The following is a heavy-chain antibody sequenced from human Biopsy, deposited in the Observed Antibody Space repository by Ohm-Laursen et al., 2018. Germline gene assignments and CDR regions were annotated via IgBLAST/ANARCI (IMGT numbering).Heavy chain of an antibody. V-gene: IGHV4-61*01. J-gene: IGHJ6*02. Sequence: SQTLSLTCSVSGGSVSSSNYYWNWIRQTPGKGLEWIGFIYNTERTNYNPSLKSRVTTSLDTSKNQFSLELSSVIPSDTAVYYCAIDRVPRRGVMPVYYYGMDVWGQGSTVTVSS. CDR1: GGSVSSSNYY. CDR2: IYNTERT. D-gene: IGHD2-21*01. CDR3: AIDRVPRRGVMPVYYYGMDV.